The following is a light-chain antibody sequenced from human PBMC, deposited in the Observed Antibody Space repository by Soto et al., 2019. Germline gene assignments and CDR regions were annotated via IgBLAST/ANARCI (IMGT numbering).Light chain of an antibody. CDR2: DAS. J-gene: IGKJ1*01. V-gene: IGKV1-39*01. CDR1: QNINNY. CDR3: QQSYSTPWT. Sequence: DIQMTQSPSSLSASVGDRVTMTCQASQNINNYLNWYQQKPGRAPKLLIYDASNLEAGVPSRFRGSGSGTDFTFTISSLQPEDFATYYCQQSYSTPWTFGQGTKVDI.